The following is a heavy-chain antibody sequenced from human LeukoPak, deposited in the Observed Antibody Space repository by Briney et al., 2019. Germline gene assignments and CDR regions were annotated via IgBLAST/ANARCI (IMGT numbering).Heavy chain of an antibody. Sequence: PSETLSLTCTVSGGSISRYYWSWIRQSPGKGLEWLGYIYYSGTTNPNPSLKSRVTISVDTSKNQFSLKLSSVTAADKAVYYCAREDPQTTVPEGMDVWGQGTTVTVSS. CDR1: GGSISRYY. CDR2: IYYSGTT. J-gene: IGHJ6*02. V-gene: IGHV4-59*01. CDR3: AREDPQTTVPEGMDV. D-gene: IGHD4-17*01.